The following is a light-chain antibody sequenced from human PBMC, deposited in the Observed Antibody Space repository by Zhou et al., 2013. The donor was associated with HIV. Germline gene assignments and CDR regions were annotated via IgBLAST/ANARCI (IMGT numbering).Light chain of an antibody. V-gene: IGKV3-15*01. Sequence: EMVMTQSPATLSVSPGERVTLSCRASQSVSNSLAWYQQKPGQAPRLLIYDASIRATGIPARFSGSGSGTEFTLTISGLQSEDFAVYYCQHYNNWPPITFGQGTRLEIK. CDR1: QSVSNS. J-gene: IGKJ5*01. CDR3: QHYNNWPPIT. CDR2: DAS.